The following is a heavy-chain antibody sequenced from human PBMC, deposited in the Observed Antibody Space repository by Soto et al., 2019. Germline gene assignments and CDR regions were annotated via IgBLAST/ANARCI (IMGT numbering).Heavy chain of an antibody. CDR2: VYWTGST. J-gene: IGHJ4*02. CDR1: GDSITTNGYY. Sequence: PSETLSLTCFVSGDSITTNGYYWGWIRQPPGKGLQWIGNVYWTGSTFSHPSLTSRVFISVDTSKNEFSLRLTSVTAADTAVYYCARSHYTYGLLIDYWGPGTLVIVSS. V-gene: IGHV4-39*01. CDR3: ARSHYTYGLLIDY. D-gene: IGHD2-8*01.